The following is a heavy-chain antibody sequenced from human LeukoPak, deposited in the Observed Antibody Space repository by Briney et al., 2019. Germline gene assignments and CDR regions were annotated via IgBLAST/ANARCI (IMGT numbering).Heavy chain of an antibody. J-gene: IGHJ6*04. CDR2: INHSGST. CDR3: ARAGITLVRGVIIGGMDV. Sequence: SETLSLTCAVYGGSFSGYYWSGIRQPPGKGLEWIGEINHSGSTNYNPSLKSRVTISVDTSKNQFSLNLSSVTAADTAVYYCARAGITLVRGVIIGGMDVWGKGTTVTVSS. D-gene: IGHD3-10*01. V-gene: IGHV4-34*01. CDR1: GGSFSGYY.